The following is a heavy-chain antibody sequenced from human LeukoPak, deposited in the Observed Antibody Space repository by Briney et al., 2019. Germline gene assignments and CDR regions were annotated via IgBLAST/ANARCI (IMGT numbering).Heavy chain of an antibody. CDR1: GFTFSSYA. V-gene: IGHV3-23*01. CDR2: ISGSGGST. CDR3: AKDPHYDILTGYYTLDY. Sequence: GGSLRLSCAASGFTFSSYAMSWVRQAPGKGLEWVSAISGSGGSTYYADSVKGRFTISRDNSKNTLYLQMNSLRAEDTAVYYCAKDPHYDILTGYYTLDYWGQGTLVTVSS. D-gene: IGHD3-9*01. J-gene: IGHJ4*02.